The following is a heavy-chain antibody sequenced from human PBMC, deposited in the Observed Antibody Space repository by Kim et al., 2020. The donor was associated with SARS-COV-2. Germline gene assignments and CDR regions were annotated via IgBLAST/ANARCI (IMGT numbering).Heavy chain of an antibody. CDR3: ARAGWRGRGYDLSWFDP. J-gene: IGHJ5*02. D-gene: IGHD5-12*01. V-gene: IGHV1-69*04. CDR2: IIPILGIA. CDR1: GGTFSSYA. Sequence: SVKVSCKTSGGTFSSYAISWVRQAPGQGLEWMGRIIPILGIANYAQKFQGRVTITADESTSTAYLDLSSLRSEDTAVYYCARAGWRGRGYDLSWFDPWG.